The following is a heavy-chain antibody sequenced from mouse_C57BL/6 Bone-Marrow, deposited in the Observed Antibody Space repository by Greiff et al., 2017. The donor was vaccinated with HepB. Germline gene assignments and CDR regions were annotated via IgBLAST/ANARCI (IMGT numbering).Heavy chain of an antibody. J-gene: IGHJ2*01. D-gene: IGHD5-5*01. Sequence: QVQLQQPGAELVKPGASVKLSCKASGYTFTSYWMQWVKQRPGQGLEWIGEIDPSDSYTNYNQKFKGKATLTVDTSSSTAYMQLSSLTSEDSAVYYCARGTTSQGYWGQGTTLTVSS. CDR1: GYTFTSYW. V-gene: IGHV1-50*01. CDR3: ARGTTSQGY. CDR2: IDPSDSYT.